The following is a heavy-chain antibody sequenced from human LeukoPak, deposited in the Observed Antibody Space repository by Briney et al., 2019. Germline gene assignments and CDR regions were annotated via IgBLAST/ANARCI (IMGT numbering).Heavy chain of an antibody. J-gene: IGHJ4*02. CDR2: INPDGSQK. CDR1: GFTFSSYA. D-gene: IGHD2-2*01. Sequence: GGSLRLSCAASGFTFSSYAMHWVRQAPGKGLEWVANINPDGSQKYYVDSVKGRFTISRDNAKNSLSLQMNSLRAEDTALYYCARHDCTSANCPLDYWGQGTLVAVSS. V-gene: IGHV3-7*03. CDR3: ARHDCTSANCPLDY.